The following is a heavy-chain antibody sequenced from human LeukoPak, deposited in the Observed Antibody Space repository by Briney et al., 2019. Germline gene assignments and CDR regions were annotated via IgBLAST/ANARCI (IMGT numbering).Heavy chain of an antibody. CDR1: GYTFPIYG. CDR3: ARGAPGYDILTGYSDF. CDR2: ISAYNGDT. D-gene: IGHD3-9*01. J-gene: IGHJ4*02. V-gene: IGHV1-18*01. Sequence: ASVKVSCKASGYTFPIYGITWVRQDPGQGLEWMGWISAYNGDTNYAQKLQGRVTMTTDTSTSTAYMELRSLRSDDTAVYYCARGAPGYDILTGYSDFWGQGTLVTVSS.